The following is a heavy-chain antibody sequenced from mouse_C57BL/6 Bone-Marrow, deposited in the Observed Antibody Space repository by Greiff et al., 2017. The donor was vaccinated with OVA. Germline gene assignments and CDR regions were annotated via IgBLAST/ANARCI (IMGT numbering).Heavy chain of an antibody. V-gene: IGHV1-18*01. D-gene: IGHD1-1*01. Sequence: VQLKESGPELVKPGASVKIPCKASGYTFTDYNMDWVKQSHGKSLEWIGDINPNNGGTIYNQKFKGKATLTVDKPSSTAYMELRSLTSEDTAVYYCARPFITTEKYYFDYWGQGTTLTVSS. CDR1: GYTFTDYN. J-gene: IGHJ2*01. CDR2: INPNNGGT. CDR3: ARPFITTEKYYFDY.